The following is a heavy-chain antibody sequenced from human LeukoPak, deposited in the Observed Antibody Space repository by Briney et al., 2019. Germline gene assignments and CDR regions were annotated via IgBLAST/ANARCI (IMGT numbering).Heavy chain of an antibody. CDR3: ARSLGYCSSTSCYTEYYFDY. Sequence: GGSLRLSCAASGFTFSSYWMSWVRQAPGKGLEWVANIKQDGSEKYYVDSVKGRFTISRDNAKNSLYLQMNSLRAEDTAVYYCARSLGYCSSTSCYTEYYFDYWGQGTLVTVSS. CDR2: IKQDGSEK. V-gene: IGHV3-7*01. CDR1: GFTFSSYW. D-gene: IGHD2-2*02. J-gene: IGHJ4*02.